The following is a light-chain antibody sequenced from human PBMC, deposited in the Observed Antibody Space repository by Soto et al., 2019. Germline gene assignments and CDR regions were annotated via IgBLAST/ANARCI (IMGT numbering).Light chain of an antibody. CDR1: QTISNY. CDR2: AAS. Sequence: DIQMTQSPSSLSASVGDIVSITFRASQTISNYLNWYQQTPGKAPKVLIYAASSLQSGVPSRFSGSGSGTDFTLTISSLQPEDFATYYCQQTYNTPRTFGQGTKVDIK. J-gene: IGKJ1*01. V-gene: IGKV1-39*01. CDR3: QQTYNTPRT.